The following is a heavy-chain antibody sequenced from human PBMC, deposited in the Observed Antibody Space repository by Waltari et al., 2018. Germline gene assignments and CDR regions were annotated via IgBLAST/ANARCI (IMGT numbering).Heavy chain of an antibody. Sequence: QVQLVQSVAEVKKPGSSVKVSCKASGGTFSSYAISWVRQAPGQGLEWMGGIIPIFGTANYAQKCKGRVTITADESTRTADMELSSLRSEDTAVYYCASSLTDYYDSSGSMYPCDYGGQGTLVTVSA. V-gene: IGHV1-69*01. J-gene: IGHJ4*02. CDR2: IIPIFGTA. D-gene: IGHD3-22*01. CDR1: GGTFSSYA. CDR3: ASSLTDYYDSSGSMYPCDY.